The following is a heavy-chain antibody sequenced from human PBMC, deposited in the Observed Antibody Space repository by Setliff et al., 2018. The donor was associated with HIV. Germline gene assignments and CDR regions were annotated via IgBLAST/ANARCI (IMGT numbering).Heavy chain of an antibody. D-gene: IGHD5-12*01. CDR1: GGSFSGYY. J-gene: IGHJ4*02. CDR2: INHRGST. V-gene: IGHV4-34*01. Sequence: SETLSLTCAVYGGSFSGYYWSWIRQPPGKGLEWIGEINHRGSTNCNPSLKSRVSISVDTSKNQFSLKLSSVTAADTAVHYCATLKMATIYRDFDYWGQGTLVTVSS. CDR3: ATLKMATIYRDFDY.